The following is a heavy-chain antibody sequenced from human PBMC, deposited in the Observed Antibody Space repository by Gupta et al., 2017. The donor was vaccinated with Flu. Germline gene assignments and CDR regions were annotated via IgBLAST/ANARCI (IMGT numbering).Heavy chain of an antibody. Sequence: EVQLLESGGSLAQPGTSLTLSCSASGFAFSSHAMAWLRQAPGKGLEWVSSISIAAVDSYYANSVRGRFTTSRDDARNTLYLQMNNRRVEDTAVYFCASDTSGHYISGSWFGSWGQGTPVTVSS. CDR2: ISIAAVDS. CDR3: ASDTSGHYISGSWFGS. CDR1: GFAFSSHA. J-gene: IGHJ5*01. V-gene: IGHV3-23*01. D-gene: IGHD3-3*01.